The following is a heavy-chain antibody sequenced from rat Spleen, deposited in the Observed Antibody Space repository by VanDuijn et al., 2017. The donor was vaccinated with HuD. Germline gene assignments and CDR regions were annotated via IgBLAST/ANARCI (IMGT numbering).Heavy chain of an antibody. V-gene: IGHV5-35*01. J-gene: IGHJ2*01. CDR2: ISPDGGTT. CDR1: GFTFSSNW. Sequence: EVQLVESGGGLVQPGRSLKLSCAASGFTFSSNWLNWIRQAPGKGLEWVATISPDGGTTYYPDTLKGRFVISKDNAKNTGYLQMTNLRSEDTAMYYCTTDELGGFDYWGQGVMVTVSS. CDR3: TTDELGGFDY. D-gene: IGHD5-1*01.